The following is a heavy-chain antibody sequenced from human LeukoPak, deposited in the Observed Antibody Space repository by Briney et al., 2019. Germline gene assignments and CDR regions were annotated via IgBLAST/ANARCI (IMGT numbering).Heavy chain of an antibody. V-gene: IGHV3-23*01. D-gene: IGHD6-19*01. CDR3: AKDVSYSSGYPKDY. J-gene: IGHJ4*02. CDR1: GFTFSSYA. Sequence: GGSLRLSCAASGFTFSSYAMSWVRQAPGKGLEWVSAISGSGGSTYYADSVKGRFTISRDNSKNTLYLQMNSLRAEDTAVYYCAKDVSYSSGYPKDYWGQGTRVTVSS. CDR2: ISGSGGST.